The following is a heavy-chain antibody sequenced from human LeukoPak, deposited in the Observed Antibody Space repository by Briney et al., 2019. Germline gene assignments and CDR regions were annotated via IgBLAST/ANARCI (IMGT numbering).Heavy chain of an antibody. CDR3: ASGLRTWIQLWLKPIDAFDI. Sequence: PGGSLRLSCAASGFTFSSYWMSWVRQAPGKGLEWVANIKQDGSEKYYVDSVKGRFTISRYNAKNSLYLQMNSLRAEDTAVYYCASGLRTWIQLWLKPIDAFDIWGQGTLVTVCS. J-gene: IGHJ3*02. D-gene: IGHD5-18*01. CDR2: IKQDGSEK. CDR1: GFTFSSYW. V-gene: IGHV3-7*01.